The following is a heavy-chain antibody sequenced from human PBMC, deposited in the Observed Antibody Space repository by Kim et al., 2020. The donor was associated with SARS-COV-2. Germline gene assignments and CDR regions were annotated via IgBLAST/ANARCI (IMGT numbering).Heavy chain of an antibody. V-gene: IGHV4-34*01. D-gene: IGHD3-10*01. Sequence: SETPSLTCAVYGGSFSGYYWSWIRQPPGKGLEWIGEINHSGSTNYNPSLKSRVTISVDTSKNQFSLKLSSVTAADTAVYYCARAYGSGSYYRAGWFDPWG. J-gene: IGHJ5*02. CDR2: INHSGST. CDR1: GGSFSGYY. CDR3: ARAYGSGSYYRAGWFDP.